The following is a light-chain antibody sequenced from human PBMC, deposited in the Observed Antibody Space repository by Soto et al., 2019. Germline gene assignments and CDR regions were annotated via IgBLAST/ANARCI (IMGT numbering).Light chain of an antibody. V-gene: IGKV3-20*01. CDR1: QTVRKNY. CDR2: GAS. J-gene: IGKJ5*01. CDR3: QHYDGAIA. Sequence: EIVLTQSPGTLSLSPGGRATLSCWASQTVRKNYLAWYQQKPGQAPRLLVYGASRRATGIPDWFSGSGSGTGFTPPSSRLEPEDFGVYYCQHYDGAIAFGQGTRLEIK.